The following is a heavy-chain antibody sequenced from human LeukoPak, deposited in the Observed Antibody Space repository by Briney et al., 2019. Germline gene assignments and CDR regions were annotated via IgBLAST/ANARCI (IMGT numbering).Heavy chain of an antibody. CDR3: ARWRYSRSLSRYNWFDP. CDR2: IYHSGST. CDR1: GYSISSGYY. D-gene: IGHD6-6*01. V-gene: IGHV4-38-2*01. Sequence: SETLSLTCAVSGYSISSGYYWGWVRQPPGKGLEWIGSIYHSGSTYYNSSLKSRVTISVDTSKNQFSLKLSSVTAADTAMYYCARWRYSRSLSRYNWFDPWGQGTLVTVSS. J-gene: IGHJ5*02.